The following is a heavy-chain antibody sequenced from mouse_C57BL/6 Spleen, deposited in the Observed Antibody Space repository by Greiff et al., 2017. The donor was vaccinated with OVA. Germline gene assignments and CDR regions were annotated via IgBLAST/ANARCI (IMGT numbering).Heavy chain of an antibody. CDR3: ARVTTVVAPYAMDY. V-gene: IGHV1-64*01. CDR1: GYTFTSYW. J-gene: IGHJ4*01. D-gene: IGHD1-1*01. Sequence: QVQLQQSGAELVKPGASVKLSCKASGYTFTSYWMHWVKQRPGPGLEWIGMIHPNSGSTNYNEKFKSKATLTVDKSSSTAYMQLSSLTSEDSAVYYCARVTTVVAPYAMDYWGQGTSVTVSS. CDR2: IHPNSGST.